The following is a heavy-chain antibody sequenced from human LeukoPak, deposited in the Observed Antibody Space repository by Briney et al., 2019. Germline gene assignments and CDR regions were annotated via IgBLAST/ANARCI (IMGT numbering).Heavy chain of an antibody. V-gene: IGHV4-4*07. CDR1: GGSISSYY. J-gene: IGHJ6*03. Sequence: SETLSLTCTVSGGSISSYYWSWIRQPAGKGLEWIGRIYTSGSTNYNPSLKSRVTMSVDTSKNQFSLKLSSVTAADTAVYYCARGGGAACDAYYYYYYMDVWGKGTTVTVSS. CDR3: ARGGGAACDAYYYYYYMDV. CDR2: IYTSGST. D-gene: IGHD6-13*01.